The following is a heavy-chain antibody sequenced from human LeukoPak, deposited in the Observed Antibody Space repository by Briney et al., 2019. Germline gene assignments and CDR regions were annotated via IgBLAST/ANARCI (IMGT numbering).Heavy chain of an antibody. CDR2: FYPEDGET. D-gene: IGHD3-10*01. V-gene: IGHV1-24*01. Sequence: GASVKVSCKLSGHTLTELSMHWVRQAPGKGLEWMGGFYPEDGETNYAQKFQGRVTMTEDTSTDTAYMELSSLRSEDTAVYYCATALYGSGSYRLTPGYYYYGMDVWGQGTTVTVSS. CDR1: GHTLTELS. J-gene: IGHJ6*02. CDR3: ATALYGSGSYRLTPGYYYYGMDV.